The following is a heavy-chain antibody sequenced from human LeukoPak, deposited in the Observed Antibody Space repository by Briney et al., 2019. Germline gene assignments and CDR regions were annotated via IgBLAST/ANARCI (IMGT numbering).Heavy chain of an antibody. Sequence: GESLKISCKGSGYNFPSYWIGWVRQMPGKGLEWMGIVYPGDSDTRYSPSFQGQVTISADKSISTAYLQWSSLKASDTAMYYCARVYCTSATCDSWFAPWGQGTLVTVSS. CDR2: VYPGDSDT. D-gene: IGHD2-2*01. CDR3: ARVYCTSATCDSWFAP. V-gene: IGHV5-51*01. CDR1: GYNFPSYW. J-gene: IGHJ5*02.